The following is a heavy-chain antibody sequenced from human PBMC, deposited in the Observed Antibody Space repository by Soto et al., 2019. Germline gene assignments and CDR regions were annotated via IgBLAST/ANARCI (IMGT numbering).Heavy chain of an antibody. CDR2: ITGSGGTP. CDR1: GFTISSYA. Sequence: EVHLVESGGGLVQPGGALRLSCAASGFTISSYAMSWVRRAPGKGLVWVSAITGSGGTPYYADSVKARFTISRDNSKNTLYLQMDSLRAEDTAVYFCASVDFDAYIPHFAYWGQGTLVTVSS. V-gene: IGHV3-23*04. D-gene: IGHD2-15*01. J-gene: IGHJ4*02. CDR3: ASVDFDAYIPHFAY.